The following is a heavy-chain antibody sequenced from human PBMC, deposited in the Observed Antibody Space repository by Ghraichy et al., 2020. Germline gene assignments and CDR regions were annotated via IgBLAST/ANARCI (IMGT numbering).Heavy chain of an antibody. CDR3: ARDITSTGAFDI. V-gene: IGHV3-7*03. CDR1: RFSFGTYW. CDR2: IRQDGYEQ. Sequence: GGSLRLSCAASRFSFGTYWMHWVRQAPGKGLEWVANIRQDGYEQHYADSAKGRFAISRDNVRNSLYLQINSLTAEDTAVYYCARDITSTGAFDIWGQGTMVTVSS. D-gene: IGHD2-2*01. J-gene: IGHJ3*02.